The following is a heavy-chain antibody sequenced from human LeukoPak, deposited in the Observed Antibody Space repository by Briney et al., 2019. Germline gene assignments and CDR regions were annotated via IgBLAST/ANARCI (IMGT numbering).Heavy chain of an antibody. CDR1: GGSISSYY. CDR2: IYTSGST. J-gene: IGHJ5*02. Sequence: SETLSLTCTVSGGSISSYYWSWIRQPAGKGLEWIGRIYTSGSTNYNPSLKSRVTMSVDTSKNQFSLKLSSVAAADTAVYCCARDTIAFGFDPWGQGTLVTVSS. CDR3: ARDTIAFGFDP. V-gene: IGHV4-4*07. D-gene: IGHD3-3*02.